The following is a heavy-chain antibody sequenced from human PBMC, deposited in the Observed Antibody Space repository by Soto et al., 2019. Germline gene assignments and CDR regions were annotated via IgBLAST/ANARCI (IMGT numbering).Heavy chain of an antibody. CDR1: GFSFSSHI. D-gene: IGHD4-17*01. CDR2: INSGSTTI. Sequence: EEQLVESGGGLVQPGGSLRLSRAASGFSFSSHIMYWVRQAPGKGLEWVSSINSGSTTIYYADSVQGRFTISRDNAKNSLYLQMNSLRADDTAVYYCLNGDYYVGQGTLVTVSS. J-gene: IGHJ4*02. V-gene: IGHV3-48*01. CDR3: LNGDYY.